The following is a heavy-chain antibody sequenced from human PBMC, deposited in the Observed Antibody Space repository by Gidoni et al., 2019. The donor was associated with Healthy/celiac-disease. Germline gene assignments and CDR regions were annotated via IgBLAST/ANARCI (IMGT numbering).Heavy chain of an antibody. CDR3: AREGGSSWYRFDY. CDR2: IDTSGST. CDR1: GGSISSGSYY. J-gene: IGHJ4*02. V-gene: IGHV4-61*02. Sequence: QFHLQASGPCLVKPSHTLSLTCTVSGGSISSGSYYWSWIRQPAGKGLEWIGRIDTSGSTNYKPAPKSRVTISVDTSKNQFSLKLSSVTAADTAVYYCAREGGSSWYRFDYWGQGTLGTVSS. D-gene: IGHD6-13*01.